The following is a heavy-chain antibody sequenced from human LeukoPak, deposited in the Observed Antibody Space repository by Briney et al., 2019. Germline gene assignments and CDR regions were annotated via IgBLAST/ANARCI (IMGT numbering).Heavy chain of an antibody. CDR2: ISSSSSYI. D-gene: IGHD1-26*01. CDR3: ARPNSPRGGAVGALYDAFDI. Sequence: GGSLRLSCAASGFTFSSYSMNWVRQAPGKGLEWVSSISSSSSYIYYADSVKGRFTISRDNAKNSLYLQMNSLRAEDTAVYYCARPNSPRGGAVGALYDAFDIWGQGTMVTVSS. V-gene: IGHV3-21*01. CDR1: GFTFSSYS. J-gene: IGHJ3*02.